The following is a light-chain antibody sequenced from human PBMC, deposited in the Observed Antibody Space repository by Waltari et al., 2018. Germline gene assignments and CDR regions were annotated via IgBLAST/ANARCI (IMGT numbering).Light chain of an antibody. V-gene: IGKV1-5*03. Sequence: DVHMTQSPSTLSASVGDRVTITCRASQSSTNWLAWYQQKPGKAPKLLIYRTSNLESGVPSRFSGSGSGTEFTLTISSLQADDFATYYCQHYGTLWTFGQGTKVEVK. CDR2: RTS. CDR3: QHYGTLWT. CDR1: QSSTNW. J-gene: IGKJ1*01.